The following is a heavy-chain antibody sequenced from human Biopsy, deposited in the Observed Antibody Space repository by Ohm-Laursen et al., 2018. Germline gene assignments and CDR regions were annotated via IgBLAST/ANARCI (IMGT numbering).Heavy chain of an antibody. CDR1: GFIFDDYA. V-gene: IGHV3-9*01. D-gene: IGHD4-17*01. CDR2: ISWDSGRI. CDR3: AKDRWERNLHYGGGVDL. J-gene: IGHJ6*02. Sequence: SLRLSCAASGFIFDDYAMHWVRQAPGKGLEWVSGISWDSGRIDYADSVKGRFTISRDNAKNSLYLQMNSLGAEDTALYYCAKDRWERNLHYGGGVDLWGQGTTVTVSS.